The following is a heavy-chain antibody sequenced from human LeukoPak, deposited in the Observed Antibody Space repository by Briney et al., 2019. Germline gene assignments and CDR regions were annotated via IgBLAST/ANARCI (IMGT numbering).Heavy chain of an antibody. V-gene: IGHV1-24*01. J-gene: IGHJ3*02. CDR3: ATSIAVAADAFDI. D-gene: IGHD6-19*01. CDR2: FDPEDGET. CDR1: GYTLTELS. Sequence: ASVKVSCKVSGYTLTELSMHWVRQAPGKRLEWMGGFDPEDGETIYAQKVQGRVTMTEDTSTDTDYMELSSLRSEDTAVYYCATSIAVAADAFDIWGQGTMVTVSS.